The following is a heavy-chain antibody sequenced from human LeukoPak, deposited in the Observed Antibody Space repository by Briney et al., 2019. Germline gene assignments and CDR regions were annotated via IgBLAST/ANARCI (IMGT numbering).Heavy chain of an antibody. J-gene: IGHJ4*02. CDR2: IKSKTDGGTT. V-gene: IGHV3-15*01. Sequence: GGSLRLSCAASGFTFSSYAMSWVRQAPGKGLEWVGRIKSKTDGGTTDYAAPVKGRFTISRDDSKNTLYLQMNSLKTEDTAVYYCTTLIVVPAAPIDYWGQGTLVTVSS. D-gene: IGHD2-2*01. CDR3: TTLIVVPAAPIDY. CDR1: GFTFSSYA.